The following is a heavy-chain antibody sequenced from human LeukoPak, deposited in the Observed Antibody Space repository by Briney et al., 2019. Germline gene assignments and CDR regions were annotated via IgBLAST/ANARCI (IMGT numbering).Heavy chain of an antibody. Sequence: PSETLSLTCTVSGGSISSYYWSWIRQPPGKGLEWIGYIYYSGSTNYNPSLKSRVTISVDTSKNQFSPKLSSVTAADTAVYFCARSSSSWYLYWGQGTLVTVSS. J-gene: IGHJ4*02. CDR3: ARSSSSWYLY. CDR2: IYYSGST. CDR1: GGSISSYY. D-gene: IGHD6-13*01. V-gene: IGHV4-59*01.